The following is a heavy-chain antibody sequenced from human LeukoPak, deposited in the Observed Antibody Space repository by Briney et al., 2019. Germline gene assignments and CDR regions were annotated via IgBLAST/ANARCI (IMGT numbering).Heavy chain of an antibody. CDR2: INPNSGGT. V-gene: IGHV1-2*06. CDR3: ASARPYSSSWYYYGMDV. D-gene: IGHD6-13*01. Sequence: ASVKVSCKASGYTFTGYYMHWVRQAPGQGLEWMGRINPNSGGTNYAQKFQGRVTITADESTSTAYMELSSLRSEDTAVYYCASARPYSSSWYYYGMDVWGQGTTVTVSS. CDR1: GYTFTGYY. J-gene: IGHJ6*02.